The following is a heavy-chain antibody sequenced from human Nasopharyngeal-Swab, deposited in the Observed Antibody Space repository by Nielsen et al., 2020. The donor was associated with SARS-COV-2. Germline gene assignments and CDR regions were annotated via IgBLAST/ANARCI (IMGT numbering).Heavy chain of an antibody. D-gene: IGHD2-2*01. J-gene: IGHJ4*02. CDR1: GGSFNDSP. CDR2: KNHRGGT. Sequence: SETLSLTCAVYGGSFNDSPWSWLRLLPGKGREWIGEKNHRGGTAYRSSLKSRVSISVDTSKNQCSRELRSVTAADTAVYFCARGPDQAHSFDSWDQGRLVTVSS. CDR3: ARGPDQAHSFDS. V-gene: IGHV4-34*01.